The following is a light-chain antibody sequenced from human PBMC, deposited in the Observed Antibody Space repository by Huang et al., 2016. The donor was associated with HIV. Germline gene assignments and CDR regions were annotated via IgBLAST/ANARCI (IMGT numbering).Light chain of an antibody. CDR1: QSVSTY. CDR2: DAS. V-gene: IGKV3-11*01. J-gene: IGKJ2*01. Sequence: EIVLTQSPATLSLSPGESATLSCRASQSVSTYLAWYQQKPGQAPRLLIYDASNRATGIPARFSGSVSGTDFTLTISSLEPEDFAIYYCQQRSSWYTFGQGTKLEIK. CDR3: QQRSSWYT.